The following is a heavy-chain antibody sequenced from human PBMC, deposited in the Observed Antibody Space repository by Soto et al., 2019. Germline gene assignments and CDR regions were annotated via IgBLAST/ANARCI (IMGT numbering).Heavy chain of an antibody. CDR2: MTPDSGDT. CDR3: ATEPFYGWFDS. V-gene: IGHV1-8*01. D-gene: IGHD3-16*01. J-gene: IGHJ5*01. Sequence: QVQLVQSGAEVRKPGASVKVSCKASGHTLASYDINWVRQATGQGLEWMGWMTPDSGDTGYAQKFQGRVTIPWDTSTTTSYMELSSLRSDDTAVYYCATEPFYGWFDSLGQGTLVTVSS. CDR1: GHTLASYD.